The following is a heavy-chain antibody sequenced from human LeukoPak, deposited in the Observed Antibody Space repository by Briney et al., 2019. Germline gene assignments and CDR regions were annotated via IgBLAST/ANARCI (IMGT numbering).Heavy chain of an antibody. Sequence: GGSPRLSCVGSKFTFLNDWMHWVRQTPGKGLEWVANINLDGSAKNYVGSVEGRFTISRDNAKNSLYLEMNGLRVEDTAVYHCVRGRGYVVDYWGQGTLVTVSS. J-gene: IGHJ4*02. CDR3: VRGRGYVVDY. CDR1: KFTFLNDW. CDR2: INLDGSAK. D-gene: IGHD2-15*01. V-gene: IGHV3-7*04.